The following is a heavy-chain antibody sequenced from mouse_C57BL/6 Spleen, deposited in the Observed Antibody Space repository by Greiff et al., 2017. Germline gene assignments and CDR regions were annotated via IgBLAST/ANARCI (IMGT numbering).Heavy chain of an antibody. Sequence: QVQLQQSGPGLVQPSQSLSITCTVSGFSLTSYGVHWVRQSPGKGLEWLGVIWSGGSTDYNAAFISRLSISKDNSKSQVFLKMNSLQADDTAIYYCASDYYGSLMDYWGKGTSVTVSS. V-gene: IGHV2-2*01. CDR1: GFSLTSYG. CDR2: IWSGGST. CDR3: ASDYYGSLMDY. J-gene: IGHJ4*01. D-gene: IGHD1-1*01.